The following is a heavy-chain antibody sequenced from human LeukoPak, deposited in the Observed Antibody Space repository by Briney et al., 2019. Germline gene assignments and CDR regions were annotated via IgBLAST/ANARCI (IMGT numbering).Heavy chain of an antibody. Sequence: ASVKVSCKASGYTFTSYGISWVRQAPGQGLEWMGWISAYNGNTNYAQKLQGRVTMTTDTSTSTAYMELRSLRSDDTAVYYCARDRGLVTPTPPAYWGQGTLVTVSS. CDR3: ARDRGLVTPTPPAY. J-gene: IGHJ4*02. CDR1: GYTFTSYG. CDR2: ISAYNGNT. D-gene: IGHD2-21*02. V-gene: IGHV1-18*01.